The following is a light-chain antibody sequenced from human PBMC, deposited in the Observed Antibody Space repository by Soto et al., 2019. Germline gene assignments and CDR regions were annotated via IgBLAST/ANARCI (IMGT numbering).Light chain of an antibody. CDR1: SSNIGDNY. CDR2: RNN. J-gene: IGLJ1*01. Sequence: QAVVTQPPSASGTPGQKVTISCSGSSSNIGDNYVYWHQQLPGTAPKLLIYRNNQRPSGVPDRFSGSKSGTSASLAISGLRSEDEADYYCAAWDDSLSGYVFGPGTKVTVL. CDR3: AAWDDSLSGYV. V-gene: IGLV1-47*01.